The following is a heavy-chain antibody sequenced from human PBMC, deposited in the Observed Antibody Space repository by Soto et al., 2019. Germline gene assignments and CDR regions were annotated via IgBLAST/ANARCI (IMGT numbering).Heavy chain of an antibody. J-gene: IGHJ6*02. Sequence: PGGSLRLSCAASGFTFSSYGMHWVRQAPGKGLEWVAVIWYDGSNKYYADSVKGRFTISRDNSKNTLYLQMNSLRAEDTAVYYCARVRDDLSGIAARSLYYYYGMDVWGQGTTVNVSS. D-gene: IGHD6-6*01. CDR2: IWYDGSNK. V-gene: IGHV3-33*01. CDR1: GFTFSSYG. CDR3: ARVRDDLSGIAARSLYYYYGMDV.